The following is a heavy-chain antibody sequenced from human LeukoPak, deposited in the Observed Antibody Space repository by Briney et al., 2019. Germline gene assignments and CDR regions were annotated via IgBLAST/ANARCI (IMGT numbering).Heavy chain of an antibody. CDR3: ARDGAAHNFDY. Sequence: SETLSLTCTVSGGSISSSSYYWGWIRQPPGKGLEWIGSIYYSGSTYYNPSLKSRVTISVDTSKNQFSLKLSSVTAADTAVYYCARDGAAHNFDYWGQGTLVTVSS. V-gene: IGHV4-39*07. CDR2: IYYSGST. J-gene: IGHJ4*02. D-gene: IGHD6-6*01. CDR1: GGSISSSSYY.